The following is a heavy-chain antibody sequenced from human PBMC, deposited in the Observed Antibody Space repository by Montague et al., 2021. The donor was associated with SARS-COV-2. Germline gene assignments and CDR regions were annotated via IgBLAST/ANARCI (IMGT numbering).Heavy chain of an antibody. CDR2: NYYSGSS. CDR1: GASISSISYY. D-gene: IGHD3-3*01. J-gene: IGHJ4*02. CDR3: ATLPSSITIFGVVQGYYFDD. V-gene: IGHV4-39*01. Sequence: SETLSLTCTVSGASISSISYYWVWISQPPGKGWDWIVFNYYSGSSYSTLTLKIPVTISVYTSKNQLSLKLIPATAADTAVYYCATLPSSITIFGVVQGYYFDDWGQGTLVTVSS.